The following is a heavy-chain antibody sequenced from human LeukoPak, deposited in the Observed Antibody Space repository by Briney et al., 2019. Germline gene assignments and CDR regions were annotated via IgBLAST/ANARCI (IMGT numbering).Heavy chain of an antibody. CDR1: GGSISSYY. CDR3: ARGTVTTSIKSFDI. D-gene: IGHD4-17*01. J-gene: IGHJ3*02. V-gene: IGHV4-59*08. CDR2: IYYTGST. Sequence: SETLSLTCTVSGGSISSYYWSWIRQPPGEGLEWIGYIYYTGSTSYNPSLESRVTISVDTSKNQCSLKLSSVTAADTAVYYCARGTVTTSIKSFDIWGQGTMVTVSS.